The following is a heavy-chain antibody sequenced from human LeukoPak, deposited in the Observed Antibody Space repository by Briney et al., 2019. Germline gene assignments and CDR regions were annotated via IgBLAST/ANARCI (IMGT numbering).Heavy chain of an antibody. CDR1: GGSISSSSYY. CDR3: ARLVGAATDPFDY. V-gene: IGHV4-39*01. CDR2: IYYSGTT. Sequence: SETLSLTCKVSGGSISSSSYYWGWIRQSPGKGLEWIGSIYYSGTTYYNPSLKTRATIFVDTSKNQFSLKLSSVTAADTAVYYCARLVGAATDPFDYWGQGTLVTVSS. D-gene: IGHD1-26*01. J-gene: IGHJ4*02.